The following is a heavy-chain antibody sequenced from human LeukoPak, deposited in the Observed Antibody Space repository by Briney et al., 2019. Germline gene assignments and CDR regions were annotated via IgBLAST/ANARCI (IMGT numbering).Heavy chain of an antibody. V-gene: IGHV1-69*05. CDR2: IIPIFGTT. CDR1: GGTFSSYA. D-gene: IGHD5-12*01. Sequence: GASVKISCKASGGTFSSYAISWVRQAPGQGLEWMGGIIPIFGTTNYIQRFQGRVTITRNTSISTAYMELNSLRSEDTAVYYCARAMPPGGYSGYDSPYYFDNWGQGTLVTVSS. CDR3: ARAMPPGGYSGYDSPYYFDN. J-gene: IGHJ4*02.